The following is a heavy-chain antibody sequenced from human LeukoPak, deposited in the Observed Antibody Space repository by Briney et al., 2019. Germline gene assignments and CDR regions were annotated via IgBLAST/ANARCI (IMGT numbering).Heavy chain of an antibody. D-gene: IGHD3-3*01. Sequence: ASVKVSCKASGGTFSSYAISWVRQAPGQGLEGMGGIIPIFGTANYAQKFQGRVTITTDESTSTAYMELSSLRSEDTAVYYCARGGRISYYDFWSGYPFDYWGQGTLVTVSS. V-gene: IGHV1-69*05. CDR2: IIPIFGTA. CDR3: ARGGRISYYDFWSGYPFDY. CDR1: GGTFSSYA. J-gene: IGHJ4*02.